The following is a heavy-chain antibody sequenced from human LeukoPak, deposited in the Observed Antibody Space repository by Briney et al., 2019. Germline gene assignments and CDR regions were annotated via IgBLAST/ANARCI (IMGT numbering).Heavy chain of an antibody. CDR1: GFTVSSHY. Sequence: GGSLRLSCAASGFTVSSHYMSWVRQAPGKGLEWVSLIYSGDSTYYADSVKGRFTISRDNSKNTLYLQMNSLRAEDTAVHYCARMTTVTTLFDYWGQGTLVTVSS. D-gene: IGHD4-17*01. CDR3: ARMTTVTTLFDY. V-gene: IGHV3-53*01. J-gene: IGHJ4*02. CDR2: IYSGDST.